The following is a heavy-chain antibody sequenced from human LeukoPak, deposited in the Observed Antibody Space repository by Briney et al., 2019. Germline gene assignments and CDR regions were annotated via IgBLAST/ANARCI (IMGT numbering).Heavy chain of an antibody. V-gene: IGHV4-30-4*01. D-gene: IGHD1-26*01. CDR2: IYYRGST. Sequence: SETLSLTCTVSGGSISSGDYYWSWIRQPPGKGLEWIGYIYYRGSTYYNPSLKSRVTISVDTSKNQFSLKLSSVTAADTAVYYCARSIVGATLFDYWGQGTLVTVSS. J-gene: IGHJ4*02. CDR3: ARSIVGATLFDY. CDR1: GGSISSGDYY.